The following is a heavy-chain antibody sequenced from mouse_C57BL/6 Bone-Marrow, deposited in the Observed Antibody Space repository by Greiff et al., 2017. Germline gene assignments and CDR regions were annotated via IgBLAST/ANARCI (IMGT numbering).Heavy chain of an antibody. CDR2: ISDGGSYT. V-gene: IGHV5-4*01. Sequence: EVKVEESGGGLVKPGGSLKLSCAASGFTFSSYAMSWVRQTPEKRLEWVATISDGGSYTYYPDNVKGRFTISRDNAKNNLYLQMSHLKSEDTAMYYCARDYYGSSLWFAYWGQGTLVTVSA. D-gene: IGHD1-1*01. J-gene: IGHJ3*01. CDR1: GFTFSSYA. CDR3: ARDYYGSSLWFAY.